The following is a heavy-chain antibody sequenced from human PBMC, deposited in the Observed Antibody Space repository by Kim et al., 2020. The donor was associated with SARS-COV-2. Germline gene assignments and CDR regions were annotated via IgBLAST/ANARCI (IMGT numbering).Heavy chain of an antibody. CDR3: STYYYGPGSSRGGMDV. Sequence: SETLSLTCTVSGGSISRSSFYWGWIRQPPGKGLEWIGTIYYSGSTWYNPSLKSRLTISLDTSENQFSLKLSSVTAADTAVYYCSTYYYGPGSSRGGMDVWGQGTTVTVSS. CDR2: IYYSGST. CDR1: GGSISRSSFY. V-gene: IGHV4-39*01. J-gene: IGHJ6*02. D-gene: IGHD3-10*01.